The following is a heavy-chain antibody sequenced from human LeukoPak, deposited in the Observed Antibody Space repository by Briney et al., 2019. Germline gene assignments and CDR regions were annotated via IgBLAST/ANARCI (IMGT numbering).Heavy chain of an antibody. CDR1: GFTFSSYS. Sequence: PGGSLRLSCAASGFTFSSYSMDWVRQAPGKGLEWVAVISYDGSNKYYADSVKGRFTISRDNSKNTLYLQMNSLRAEDTAVYYCARQYRSSGQYFDYWGQGTLVTVSS. CDR2: ISYDGSNK. J-gene: IGHJ4*02. CDR3: ARQYRSSGQYFDY. D-gene: IGHD3-22*01. V-gene: IGHV3-30*03.